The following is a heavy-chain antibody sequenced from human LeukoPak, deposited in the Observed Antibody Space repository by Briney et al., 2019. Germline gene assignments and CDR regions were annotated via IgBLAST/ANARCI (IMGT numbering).Heavy chain of an antibody. D-gene: IGHD6-19*01. CDR3: ARGNIPGIAVAGTLFDY. Sequence: ASVKVSCKASGYTFTGYYMHWVRQAPGQGLEWMGWINPNSGGTNYAQKFQGRVTMTRDTSISTAYMELSRLRSDDTAVYYCARGNIPGIAVAGTLFDYWGQGTLVTVSS. V-gene: IGHV1-2*02. J-gene: IGHJ4*02. CDR2: INPNSGGT. CDR1: GYTFTGYY.